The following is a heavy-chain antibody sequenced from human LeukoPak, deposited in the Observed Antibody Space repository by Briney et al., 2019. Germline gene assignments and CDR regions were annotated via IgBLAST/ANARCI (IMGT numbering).Heavy chain of an antibody. CDR2: ISSSSSYI. CDR3: ARRPSSALPYCSSTSCYQYYFDY. CDR1: GFTFSSYS. Sequence: GGSLRLSCAASGFTFSSYSMNWVRQAPGKGLEWVSSISSSSSYIYYADSVKGRFTISRDNAKNSLYLQMNSLRAEDTAVYYCARRPSSALPYCSSTSCYQYYFDYWGQGTLVTVSS. D-gene: IGHD2-2*01. J-gene: IGHJ4*02. V-gene: IGHV3-21*04.